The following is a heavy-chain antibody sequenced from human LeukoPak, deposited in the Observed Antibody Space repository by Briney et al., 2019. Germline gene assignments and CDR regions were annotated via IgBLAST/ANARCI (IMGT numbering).Heavy chain of an antibody. V-gene: IGHV3-23*01. Sequence: GGSLRLSCAASGFSFSSYAMTWVRQAPGKGLEWVSSISSSGVNTYLADSVQGRFTISRDNSKNTLYLQMNTLRVKDTAVYFCAKFTYTSSSRAFDYWGQGTLVTVSS. CDR2: ISSSGVNT. CDR1: GFSFSSYA. D-gene: IGHD6-6*01. J-gene: IGHJ4*02. CDR3: AKFTYTSSSRAFDY.